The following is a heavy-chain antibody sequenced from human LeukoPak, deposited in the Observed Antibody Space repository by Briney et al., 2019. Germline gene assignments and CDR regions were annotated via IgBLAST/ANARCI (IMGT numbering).Heavy chain of an antibody. D-gene: IGHD4-17*01. CDR1: GFTFSNYA. CDR2: ISDTGRST. CDR3: AKVLRGLAYYGDYRD. V-gene: IGHV3-23*01. Sequence: PGGSLRLSCAASGFTFSNYAMTWLRQAPGKGLEWVSGISDTGRSTYYADSVKGRFTISRSNSKNTLYLQMNSLRDEDTAVYYCAKVLRGLAYYGDYRDWGQGTQVTVSS. J-gene: IGHJ4*02.